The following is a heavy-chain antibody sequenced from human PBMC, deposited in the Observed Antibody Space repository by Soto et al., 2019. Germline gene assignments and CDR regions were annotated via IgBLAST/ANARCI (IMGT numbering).Heavy chain of an antibody. J-gene: IGHJ6*03. CDR1: GGSISSYY. D-gene: IGHD5-12*01. CDR2: IYYSGST. Sequence: QVQLQESGPRLVKPSETLSLTCTVSGGSISSYYWSWIRQPPGKGLKWIGYIYYSGSTNYNPSLKSRVTISVDTSKNQFSLKLSSVTAADTAVYYCARGGYAYYYYYYMDVWGKGTTVTVSS. V-gene: IGHV4-59*08. CDR3: ARGGYAYYYYYYMDV.